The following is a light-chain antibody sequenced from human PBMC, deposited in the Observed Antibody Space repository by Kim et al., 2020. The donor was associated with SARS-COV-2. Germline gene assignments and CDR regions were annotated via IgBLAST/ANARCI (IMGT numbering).Light chain of an antibody. CDR2: KDT. J-gene: IGLJ3*02. CDR1: VLAKKY. CDR3: YSAADNKRV. Sequence: SYELTQPSSVSVSPGQTARITCSGDVLAKKYARWFQQKPGQAPILLIYKDTERPSGIPERFFGSSSGTTVTLTISGAQVEDEADYYCYSAADNKRV. V-gene: IGLV3-27*01.